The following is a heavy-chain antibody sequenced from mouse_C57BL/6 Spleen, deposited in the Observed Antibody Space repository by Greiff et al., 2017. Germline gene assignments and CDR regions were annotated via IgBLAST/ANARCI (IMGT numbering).Heavy chain of an antibody. CDR3: ARRLDYYGSSYGYYFDY. Sequence: EVQGVESGPELVKPGASVKIPCKASGYTFTDYNMDWVKQSHGKSLEWIGDINPNNGGTIYNQKFKGKATLTVDKSSSTAYMELRSLTSEDTAVYYCARRLDYYGSSYGYYFDYWGQGTTLTVSS. CDR2: INPNNGGT. J-gene: IGHJ2*01. CDR1: GYTFTDYN. D-gene: IGHD1-1*01. V-gene: IGHV1-18*01.